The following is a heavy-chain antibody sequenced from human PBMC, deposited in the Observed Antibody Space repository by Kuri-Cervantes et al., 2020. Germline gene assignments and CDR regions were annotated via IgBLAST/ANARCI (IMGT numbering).Heavy chain of an antibody. CDR3: AACSVWLALFDY. D-gene: IGHD6-19*01. CDR1: GFTFSSDG. V-gene: IGHV3-33*01. CDR2: IWYDGSNK. J-gene: IGHJ4*02. Sequence: GGSLRLSCAASGFTFSSDGMHWGRRAPGKGLEWVAVIWYDGSNKYYADSVKGRFTISRDNSKNTLYLQMNSLRAEDTAVYYCAACSVWLALFDYWGQGTLVTVSS.